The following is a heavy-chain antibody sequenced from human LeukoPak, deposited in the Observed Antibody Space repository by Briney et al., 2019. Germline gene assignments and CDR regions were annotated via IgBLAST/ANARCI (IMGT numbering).Heavy chain of an antibody. J-gene: IGHJ4*02. Sequence: PAGSLRLSCVASGFTFSTYWMSWVRQAPGEGLEWVANIKEDGSEKYYVDSVKGRFTISRDNAKNSLYLQMNSLRAEDTAVYYCVRDNCTGTSCHHFDYWGQGTLVTVSS. CDR2: IKEDGSEK. D-gene: IGHD2-2*01. CDR1: GFTFSTYW. CDR3: VRDNCTGTSCHHFDY. V-gene: IGHV3-7*01.